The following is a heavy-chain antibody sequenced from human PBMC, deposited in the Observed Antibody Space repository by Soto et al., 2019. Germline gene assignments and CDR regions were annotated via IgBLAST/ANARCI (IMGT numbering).Heavy chain of an antibody. CDR2: IIPIFGTA. J-gene: IGHJ3*02. CDR3: ASSSGPPGRTFDI. CDR1: GGTFSSYA. V-gene: IGHV1-69*13. D-gene: IGHD3-22*01. Sequence: SVKVSCKASGGTFSSYAISWVRQAPGQGLEWMGGIIPIFGTANYAQKFQGRVTITADESTSTDYMELSSLRSEDTAVYYCASSSGPPGRTFDIWGQGKMVTVSS.